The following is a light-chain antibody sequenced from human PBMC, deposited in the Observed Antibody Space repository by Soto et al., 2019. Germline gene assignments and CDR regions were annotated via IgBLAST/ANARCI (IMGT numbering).Light chain of an antibody. CDR1: SSNIGASYA. Sequence: QSVLTQPPSVSGAPGQRVTISCTGSSSNIGASYAVHWYQQLPGTAPKLLIYGNSNRPSGVPDRFSGSKSGTSASLAIPGLQAEDEADYYCQSYDSSLSGSVFGGGTKVTVL. J-gene: IGLJ3*02. V-gene: IGLV1-40*01. CDR2: GNS. CDR3: QSYDSSLSGSV.